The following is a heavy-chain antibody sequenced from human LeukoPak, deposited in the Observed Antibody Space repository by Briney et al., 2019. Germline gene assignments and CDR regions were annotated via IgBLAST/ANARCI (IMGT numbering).Heavy chain of an antibody. CDR1: GYTFTSHY. Sequence: GASVKVSCKASGYTFTSHYMHWVRQAPGQGLEWMGIINPSAGSTSYAQQFQGRLTVTRDTSTSTVYMELSSLRSEDTAVYYCARVFGDYDVGYWGQGTLVTVPS. CDR3: ARVFGDYDVGY. D-gene: IGHD4-17*01. J-gene: IGHJ4*02. V-gene: IGHV1-46*01. CDR2: INPSAGST.